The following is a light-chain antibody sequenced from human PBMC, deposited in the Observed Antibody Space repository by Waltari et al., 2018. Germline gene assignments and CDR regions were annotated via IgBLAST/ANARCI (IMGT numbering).Light chain of an antibody. Sequence: SYELTQPPSVSVSPGQTATITCSGDNLEDKYVCWYQQRPGQSPLLVIFQDFKRPSGSPARFSGSSSGKTATLTISGTQAIDEADYYCQALDSSRNAVIFGGGTKLTVL. V-gene: IGLV3-1*01. CDR3: QALDSSRNAVI. CDR2: QDF. J-gene: IGLJ2*01. CDR1: NLEDKY.